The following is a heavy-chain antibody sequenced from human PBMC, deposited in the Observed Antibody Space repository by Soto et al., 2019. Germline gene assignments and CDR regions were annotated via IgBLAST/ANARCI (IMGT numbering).Heavy chain of an antibody. J-gene: IGHJ6*02. CDR2: ISYSGTNK. D-gene: IGHD3-3*01. V-gene: IGHV3-30*05. CDR1: GFNVSNYG. Sequence: GGSLRLSCVASGFNVSNYGMHWVRQAPGKGLEWLTVISYSGTNKFYADSVQGRFTISRDISENTLFLQMNSMRPEDTAVYFCARDLSVFGVAPFYGLDVWGQGTTVTVSS. CDR3: ARDLSVFGVAPFYGLDV.